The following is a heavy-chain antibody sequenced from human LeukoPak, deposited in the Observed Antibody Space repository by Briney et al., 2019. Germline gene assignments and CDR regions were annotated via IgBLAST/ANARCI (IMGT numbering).Heavy chain of an antibody. CDR3: AKTDGYTSGWSGIDY. Sequence: SGRSLRLSCAASGFTFSSYGMHWVRQAPGKGLEWVAVIWYDGSNKYYADSVKGRFTISRGNSKNTLYLQMNSLRVEDTAVYYCAKTDGYTSGWSGIDYWGQGTLVTVSS. CDR1: GFTFSSYG. V-gene: IGHV3-33*06. J-gene: IGHJ4*02. D-gene: IGHD6-19*01. CDR2: IWYDGSNK.